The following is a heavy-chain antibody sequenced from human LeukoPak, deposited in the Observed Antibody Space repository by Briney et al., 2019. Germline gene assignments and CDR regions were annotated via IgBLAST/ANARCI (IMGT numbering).Heavy chain of an antibody. J-gene: IGHJ4*02. Sequence: SETLSLTCTVSGGSISSYYWSWIRQPPGKGLERIGYIYYSGSTNYNPSLKSRATISVDTSKNQFSLKLSSVTAADTAVYYCARATYCGGDCYDYWGQGTLVTVSS. CDR3: ARATYCGGDCYDY. V-gene: IGHV4-59*01. CDR1: GGSISSYY. D-gene: IGHD2-21*01. CDR2: IYYSGST.